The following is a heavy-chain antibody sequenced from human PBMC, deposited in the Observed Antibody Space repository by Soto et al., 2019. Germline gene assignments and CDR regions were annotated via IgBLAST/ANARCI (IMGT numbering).Heavy chain of an antibody. CDR2: ISWDGGST. J-gene: IGHJ6*02. D-gene: IGHD3-3*01. V-gene: IGHV3-43*01. CDR1: GFTFDDYT. CDR3: AKDIARPPHTIFGLVIYPTDYYYYGMDV. Sequence: SLRLSCAASGFTFDDYTMHWVRQAPGKGLEWVSLISWDGGSTYYADSVKGRFTISRDNSKNSLYLQMNSLRTEDTALYYCAKDIARPPHTIFGLVIYPTDYYYYGMDVWGQGTTVTVSS.